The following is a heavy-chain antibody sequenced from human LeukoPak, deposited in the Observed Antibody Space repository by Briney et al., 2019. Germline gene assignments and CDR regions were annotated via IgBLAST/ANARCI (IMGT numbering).Heavy chain of an antibody. V-gene: IGHV7-4-1*02. CDR2: INTNTGNP. CDR3: ARDDSSGYYDVAFDF. CDR1: GYTFTSYA. J-gene: IGHJ4*02. Sequence: ASVKVSCKASGYTFTSYAMNWVRQAPGQGLEWMGWINTNTGNPTYAQGFTGRFVFSLDTSVSTAYLQISSLKAEDTAVYYCARDDSSGYYDVAFDFWGQGTLVTVSS. D-gene: IGHD3-22*01.